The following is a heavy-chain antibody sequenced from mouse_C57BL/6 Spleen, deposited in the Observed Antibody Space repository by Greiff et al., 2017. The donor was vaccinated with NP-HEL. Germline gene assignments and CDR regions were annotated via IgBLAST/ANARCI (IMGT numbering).Heavy chain of an antibody. CDR1: GYTFTSYW. V-gene: IGHV1-64*01. D-gene: IGHD1-1*01. CDR2: IHPNSGST. J-gene: IGHJ1*03. CDR3: ARYPYYYGSSYWYFDV. Sequence: QVQLKQPGAELVKPGASVKLSCKASGYTFTSYWMHWVKQRPGQGLEWIGMIHPNSGSTNYNEKFKSKATLTVDKSSSTAYMQLSSLTSEDSAVYYCARYPYYYGSSYWYFDVWGTGTTVTVSS.